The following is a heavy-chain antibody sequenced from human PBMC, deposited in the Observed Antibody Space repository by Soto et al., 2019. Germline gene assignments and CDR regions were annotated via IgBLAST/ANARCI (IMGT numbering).Heavy chain of an antibody. Sequence: ASVKVSCKASGYTFTGYYMHWVRQAPGQGLEWMGWINPNSGGTNYAQKLQGRVTMTRDTSISTAYMELSRLRSDDTAVYYCARGFSVSSSWRDNWFDPWGQGTLVTVSS. CDR2: INPNSGGT. J-gene: IGHJ5*02. CDR3: ARGFSVSSSWRDNWFDP. D-gene: IGHD6-13*01. V-gene: IGHV1-2*02. CDR1: GYTFTGYY.